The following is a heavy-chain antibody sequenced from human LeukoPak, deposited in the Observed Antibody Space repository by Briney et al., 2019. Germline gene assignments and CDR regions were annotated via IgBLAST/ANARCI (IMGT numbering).Heavy chain of an antibody. CDR3: AKAAGYYDILTGYLDY. Sequence: GGSRRLSWAASGFTLSTYAMSWVRQAPGKGLEWVSVISGSGGSTYYADSGKGRFTISRDKSTNTPYLHMNSLRAEDTAVYYCAKAAGYYDILTGYLDYWVQGTLVTVSS. D-gene: IGHD3-9*01. V-gene: IGHV3-23*01. J-gene: IGHJ4*02. CDR1: GFTLSTYA. CDR2: ISGSGGST.